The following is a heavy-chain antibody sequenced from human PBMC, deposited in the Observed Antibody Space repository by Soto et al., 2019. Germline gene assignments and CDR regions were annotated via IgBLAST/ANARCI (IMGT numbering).Heavy chain of an antibody. J-gene: IGHJ5*02. V-gene: IGHV1-69*01. CDR2: IIPMFGTA. CDR1: GGTFSTYA. D-gene: IGHD3-3*01. CDR3: ARDPHEFWNSYFFDP. Sequence: QVQLVQSGAEVKKPGSSVKVSCKASGGTFSTYAISWVRQAPGQGLEWMGGIIPMFGTAKYAQKFQGRVTITADESTTTAYMELSSLGSDDTAVYYCARDPHEFWNSYFFDPWGQGTLVTVSS.